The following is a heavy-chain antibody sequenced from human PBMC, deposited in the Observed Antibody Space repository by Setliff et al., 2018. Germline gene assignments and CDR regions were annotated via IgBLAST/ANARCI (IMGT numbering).Heavy chain of an antibody. Sequence: PSETLSLTCAVSGYSISTGYYWGWIRQPPGKGLEWIGSIYHSESPYYNPSPKSRVTISMDTSKNQFSLRLTSVTAADTAVYYCARSSGSIWFDPWGQGTLVTVSS. D-gene: IGHD6-19*01. CDR2: IYHSESP. CDR1: GYSISTGYY. J-gene: IGHJ5*02. CDR3: ARSSGSIWFDP. V-gene: IGHV4-38-2*01.